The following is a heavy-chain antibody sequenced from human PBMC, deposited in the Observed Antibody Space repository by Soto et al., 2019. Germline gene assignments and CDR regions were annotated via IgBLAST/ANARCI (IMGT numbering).Heavy chain of an antibody. Sequence: SETLSLTCTVSGGSFRSRDYYWGWIRQPPNKGLEWIGSMLYSGSTFYNPSLKSRVTISVDMSRNQFSFKVTSVTAADTAVYYCARPGYSSNWYWFDSWGQGTLVTVSS. J-gene: IGHJ5*01. CDR2: MLYSGST. CDR3: ARPGYSSNWYWFDS. D-gene: IGHD6-13*01. CDR1: GGSFRSRDYY. V-gene: IGHV4-39*01.